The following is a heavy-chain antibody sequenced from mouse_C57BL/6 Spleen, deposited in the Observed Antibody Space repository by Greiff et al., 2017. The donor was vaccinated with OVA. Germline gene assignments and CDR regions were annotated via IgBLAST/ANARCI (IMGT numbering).Heavy chain of an antibody. CDR2: ISSGGSYT. J-gene: IGHJ4*01. CDR3: ARHGYYGSSHYYAMDY. Sequence: EVQGVESGGDLVKPGGSLKLSCAASGFTFSSYGMSWVRQTPDKRLEWVATISSGGSYTYYPDSVKGRFTISRDNAKNTLYLQMSSLKSEDTAMYYCARHGYYGSSHYYAMDYWGQGTSVTVSS. D-gene: IGHD1-1*01. CDR1: GFTFSSYG. V-gene: IGHV5-6*01.